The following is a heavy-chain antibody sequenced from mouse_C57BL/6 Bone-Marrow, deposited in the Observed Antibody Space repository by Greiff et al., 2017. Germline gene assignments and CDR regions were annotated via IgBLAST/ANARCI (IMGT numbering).Heavy chain of an antibody. CDR2: INPYNGGT. J-gene: IGHJ2*01. V-gene: IGHV1-19*01. Sequence: EVQLQQSGPVLVKPGASVKMSCKASGYTFTDYYMNWVKQSHGKSLEWIGVINPYNGGTSYNQKFKGKATLTVDKSSSTAYMELNSLTSEDFAVYYCARKGYSTHYFDYWGQGTTLTVSS. D-gene: IGHD2-5*01. CDR3: ARKGYSTHYFDY. CDR1: GYTFTDYY.